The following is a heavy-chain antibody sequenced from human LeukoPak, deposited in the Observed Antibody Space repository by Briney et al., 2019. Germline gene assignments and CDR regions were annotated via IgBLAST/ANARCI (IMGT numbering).Heavy chain of an antibody. J-gene: IGHJ4*02. CDR2: ISAGCGST. V-gene: IGHV3-23*01. CDR1: GFTFSSYA. Sequence: GGSLRLSCAASGFTFSSYAMSWVRHAPGHGLEWVSAISAGCGSTFYADSVKGRFTISRYNAKTTLYLQMSSLRAEDTDVYCFAKDFWSGYYSGYFDSWGQGTLVTVSS. D-gene: IGHD3-3*01. CDR3: AKDFWSGYYSGYFDS.